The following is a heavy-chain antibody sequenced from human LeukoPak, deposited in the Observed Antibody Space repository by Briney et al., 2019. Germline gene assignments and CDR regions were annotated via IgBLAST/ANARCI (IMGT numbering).Heavy chain of an antibody. V-gene: IGHV3-33*01. Sequence: GGSLRLSCAASGFTFSSYGMHWVRQAPGKGLEWVAVIWYDGSNKYYADSVKGRFTISRDNSKNTLYLQMNSLRAEDTAVYYCARDRRTTYPSDYWGQGTLVTVSS. CDR1: GFTFSSYG. CDR3: ARDRRTTYPSDY. D-gene: IGHD1-1*01. CDR2: IWYDGSNK. J-gene: IGHJ4*02.